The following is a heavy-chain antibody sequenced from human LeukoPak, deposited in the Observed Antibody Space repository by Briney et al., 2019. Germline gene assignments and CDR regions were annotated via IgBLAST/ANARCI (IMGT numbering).Heavy chain of an antibody. CDR3: ARDPRCSSMSCYRSSFYGMDV. J-gene: IGHJ6*02. V-gene: IGHV3-48*03. D-gene: IGHD2-2*01. CDR1: GFTFSSYE. Sequence: GGSLRLSCVASGFTFSSYEMYWVRQAPEKGLERVLYISGSGSSIYYADSVKVRFTISRDNAKNSLYLQMNSLRAEDTAVYYCARDPRCSSMSCYRSSFYGMDVWGQGTTVTVSS. CDR2: ISGSGSSI.